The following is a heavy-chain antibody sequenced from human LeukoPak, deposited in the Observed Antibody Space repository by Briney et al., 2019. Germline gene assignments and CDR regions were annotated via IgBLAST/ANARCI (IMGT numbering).Heavy chain of an antibody. V-gene: IGHV4-39*01. CDR1: GASFSSSTYY. CDR3: ARHAGGISATGTRPFDY. CDR2: IYYSGST. J-gene: IGHJ4*02. D-gene: IGHD6-13*01. Sequence: SETLSLTCTVSGASFSSSTYYWGWIRQPPGKGLEWIGSIYYSGSTYYNPSLKNRVTMSVDTSKNQFSLKLSSVTAADTAVYYCARHAGGISATGTRPFDYWGQGTLVTVSS.